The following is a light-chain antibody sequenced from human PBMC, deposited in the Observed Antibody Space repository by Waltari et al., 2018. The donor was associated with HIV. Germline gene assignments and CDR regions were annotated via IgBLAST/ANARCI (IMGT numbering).Light chain of an antibody. CDR2: RSD. CDR1: NSNIGSTY. CDR3: ASWDDSLNGWI. V-gene: IGLV1-47*01. Sequence: QSVLTQPPSASVTPGQRVTISCSGSNSNIGSTYVYWYQQLPGSTPKVFIYRSDQRPSGVPDRFSGSKSGTSASLAISGLRSEDEADYYCASWDDSLNGWIFGGGTKLTVL. J-gene: IGLJ2*01.